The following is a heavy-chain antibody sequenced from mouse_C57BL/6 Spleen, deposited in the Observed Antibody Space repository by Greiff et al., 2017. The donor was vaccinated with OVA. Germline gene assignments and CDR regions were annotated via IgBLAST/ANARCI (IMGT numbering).Heavy chain of an antibody. V-gene: IGHV1-50*01. Sequence: QVQLQQSGAELVKPGASVKLSCKASGYTFTSYWMQWVKQRPGQGLEWIGEIYPSDSYTNYNQKFKGKATLTVDTSSSTAYMQLSSLTSEDSAVYYCARGDYGDAMDYWGQGTSVTVSS. D-gene: IGHD1-1*01. J-gene: IGHJ4*01. CDR3: ARGDYGDAMDY. CDR1: GYTFTSYW. CDR2: IYPSDSYT.